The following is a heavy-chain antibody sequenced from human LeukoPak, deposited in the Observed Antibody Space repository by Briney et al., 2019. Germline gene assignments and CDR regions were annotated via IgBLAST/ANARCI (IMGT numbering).Heavy chain of an antibody. CDR1: GGSISSYY. CDR3: ARRGYYYGGSGYYYFDY. CDR2: IYYSGST. D-gene: IGHD3-22*01. V-gene: IGHV4-59*01. Sequence: SETLSLTCTVSGGSISSYYWSWLRQPPGKGLEWIGYIYYSGSTNYNPSLKSRVTISVDTSKNQFSLKMTSVTAADTAVYYCARRGYYYGGSGYYYFDYWGQGTLVTVSS. J-gene: IGHJ4*02.